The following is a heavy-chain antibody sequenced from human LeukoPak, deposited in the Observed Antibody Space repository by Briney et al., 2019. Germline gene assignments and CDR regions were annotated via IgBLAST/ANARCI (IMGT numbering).Heavy chain of an antibody. Sequence: GGALRVSCAASGFTFITYWMSSVRQAPGKGLEWVSNIKQDGSEKYYVDSVKGRFTISRDNAKNSLYLQMNSLRAEDTAVYYCARDRHDYTHYFDYWGQGTLVTVSS. J-gene: IGHJ4*02. V-gene: IGHV3-7*01. D-gene: IGHD4-11*01. CDR1: GFTFITYW. CDR2: IKQDGSEK. CDR3: ARDRHDYTHYFDY.